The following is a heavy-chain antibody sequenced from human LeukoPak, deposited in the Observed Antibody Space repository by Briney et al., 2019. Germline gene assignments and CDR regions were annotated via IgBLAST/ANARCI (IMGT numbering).Heavy chain of an antibody. CDR3: ASARRYYYGMDV. J-gene: IGHJ6*02. CDR1: GYTFTGYY. V-gene: IGHV1-46*01. Sequence: ASVKVSCKASGYTFTGYYMHWVRLAPGQGLEWMGIINPSGGSTSYAQKFQGRVTMTRDTSTSTVYMELSSLRSEDTAVYYCASARRYYYGMDVWGQGTTVTVSS. CDR2: INPSGGST.